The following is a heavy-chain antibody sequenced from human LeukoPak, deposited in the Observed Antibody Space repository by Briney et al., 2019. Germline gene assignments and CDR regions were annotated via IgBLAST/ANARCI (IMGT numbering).Heavy chain of an antibody. Sequence: GGSLRLSCAASGFTFSGSAIHWVRQASGKGLEWVGRIRDKANSYATAYIASVKGRFTISRDDSKNTAYLQMSSLKTEDTAVYYCADWAEDYYDSSSYYSYWGQGTLVTVSS. V-gene: IGHV3-73*01. CDR2: IRDKANSYAT. J-gene: IGHJ4*02. CDR1: GFTFSGSA. CDR3: ADWAEDYYDSSSYYSY. D-gene: IGHD3-22*01.